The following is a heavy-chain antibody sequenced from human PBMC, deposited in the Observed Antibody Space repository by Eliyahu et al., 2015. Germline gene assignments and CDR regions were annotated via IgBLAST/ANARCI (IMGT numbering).Heavy chain of an antibody. CDR1: GYXFTSYW. J-gene: IGHJ5*02. D-gene: IGHD4-17*01. CDR2: IYPGDSDT. Sequence: EVQLVQSGAEVKKPGESLKISCKGSGYXFTSYWXGWVRQMPGKGLEWMGIIYPGDSDTRYSPSFQGQVTISADKSISTAYLQWSSLKASDTAMYYCARRCGGEPGQTGDYRFDPWGQGTLVTVSS. CDR3: ARRCGGEPGQTGDYRFDP. V-gene: IGHV5-51*01.